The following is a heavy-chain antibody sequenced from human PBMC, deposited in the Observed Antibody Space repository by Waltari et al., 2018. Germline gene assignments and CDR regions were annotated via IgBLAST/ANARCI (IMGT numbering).Heavy chain of an antibody. D-gene: IGHD2-15*01. Sequence: WWSWVRQSPEKGLEWIGQIQRSGRTHYNPSFESRVSISVDPSSNQFSLRMTSTTAADTAVYYCARDRGRGIYLDSWGPGTLVTVSA. J-gene: IGHJ4*02. CDR1: W. CDR2: IQRSGRT. CDR3: ARDRGRGIYLDS. V-gene: IGHV4-4*02.